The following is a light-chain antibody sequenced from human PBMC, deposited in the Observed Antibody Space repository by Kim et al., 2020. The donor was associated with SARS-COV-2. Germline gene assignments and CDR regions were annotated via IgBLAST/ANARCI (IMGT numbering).Light chain of an antibody. CDR1: QSISSW. J-gene: IGKJ4*01. V-gene: IGKV1-5*03. Sequence: SVGDRVTMTCRASQSISSWLAWYQQKPGKAPKLLIYKASSLESGVPSRFSGSGSGTEFTLTISSLQPDDFATYYCQQYNSYSPLTFGGGTKVDIK. CDR3: QQYNSYSPLT. CDR2: KAS.